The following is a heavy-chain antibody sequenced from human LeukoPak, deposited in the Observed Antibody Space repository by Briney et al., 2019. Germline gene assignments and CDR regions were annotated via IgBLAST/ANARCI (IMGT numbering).Heavy chain of an antibody. CDR1: GYTFTSYG. CDR3: ARPLPDLWFGDHIGFDP. CDR2: INAGNGNT. J-gene: IGHJ5*02. D-gene: IGHD3-10*01. V-gene: IGHV1-3*01. Sequence: ASVKVSCKASGYTFTSYGISWVRQAPGQRLEWMGWINAGNGNTKYSQKFQGRVTITRDTSASTAYMELSSLRSEDTAVYYCARPLPDLWFGDHIGFDPWGQGTLVTVSS.